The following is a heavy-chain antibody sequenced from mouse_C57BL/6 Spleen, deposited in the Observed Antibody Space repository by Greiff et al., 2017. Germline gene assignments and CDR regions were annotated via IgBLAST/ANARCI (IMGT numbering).Heavy chain of an antibody. V-gene: IGHV1-52*01. CDR2: IDPSDSET. J-gene: IGHJ2*01. CDR3: ASSLDGYYFDY. CDR1: GYTFTSYW. Sequence: VKLQQPGAELVRPGSSVKLSCKASGYTFTSYWMHWVKQRPIQGLEWIGNIDPSDSETHYNQKFKDKATLTVDKSSSTAYMQLSSLTSEDSAVYYCASSLDGYYFDYWGQGTTLTVSS.